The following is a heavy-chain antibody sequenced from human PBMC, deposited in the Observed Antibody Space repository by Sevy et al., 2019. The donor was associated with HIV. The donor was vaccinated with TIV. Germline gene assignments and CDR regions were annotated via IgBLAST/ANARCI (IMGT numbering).Heavy chain of an antibody. V-gene: IGHV3-48*01. Sequence: GGSLRLSCVASGFTFSTYSMNWVRQAQGKGLEWVSYISDKRDTILYADSVKGRFTISRDNAKNSLFLQPNSLRAEDTAVYYCATPFDYWGQGTLVTVSS. J-gene: IGHJ4*02. CDR3: ATPFDY. CDR1: GFTFSTYS. CDR2: ISDKRDTI.